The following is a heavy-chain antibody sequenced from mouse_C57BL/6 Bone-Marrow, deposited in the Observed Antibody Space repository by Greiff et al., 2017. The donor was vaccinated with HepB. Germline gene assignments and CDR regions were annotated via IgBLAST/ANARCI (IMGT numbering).Heavy chain of an antibody. CDR2: IYPGNSDT. CDR3: TRAFITTVVARRDY. CDR1: GYTFTSYW. Sequence: SGTVLARPGASVKMSCKTSGYTFTSYWMHWVKQRPGQGLEWIGAIYPGNSDTSYNQKFKGKAKLTAVTSASTAYMELSSLTNEDSAVYYCTRAFITTVVARRDYWGQGTSVTVSS. D-gene: IGHD1-1*01. J-gene: IGHJ4*01. V-gene: IGHV1-5*01.